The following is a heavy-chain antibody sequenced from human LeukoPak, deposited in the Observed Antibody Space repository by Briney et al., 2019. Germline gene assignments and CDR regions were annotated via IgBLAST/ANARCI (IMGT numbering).Heavy chain of an antibody. D-gene: IGHD3-10*01. CDR2: ISGSDGST. V-gene: IGHV3-23*01. CDR1: GFTFSSYA. Sequence: PGGSLRLSCAASGFTFSSYAMSWVRQAPGKGLEWVSGISGSDGSTNYADSVKGRFTISRENSKNTLYLQMNSLKTEDTAVYYCTRPAPSGSYYYYYMDVWGKGTTVTVSS. J-gene: IGHJ6*03. CDR3: TRPAPSGSYYYYYMDV.